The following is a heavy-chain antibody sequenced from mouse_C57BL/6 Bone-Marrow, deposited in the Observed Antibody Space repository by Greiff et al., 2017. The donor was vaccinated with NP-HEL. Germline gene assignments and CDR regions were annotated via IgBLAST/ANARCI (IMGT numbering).Heavy chain of an antibody. D-gene: IGHD1-2*01. CDR2: ISSGGSYT. CDR1: GFTFSSYG. CDR3: ARVRHAY. Sequence: EVKLVESGGDLVKPGGSLKLSCAASGFTFSSYGMSWVRQTPDKRLEWVATISSGGSYTYYLDSVKGRFTISRDNAKNTLYLQMSSLKSEDTAMYYCARVRHAYWGQGTLVTVSA. J-gene: IGHJ3*01. V-gene: IGHV5-6*01.